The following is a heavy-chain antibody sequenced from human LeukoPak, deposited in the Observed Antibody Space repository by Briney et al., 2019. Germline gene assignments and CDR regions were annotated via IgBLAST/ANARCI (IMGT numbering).Heavy chain of an antibody. Sequence: TGGSLRLSCAASGFTFSSYAMSWVRQAPGKGLEWVSAISGSGGSTYYADSVKGRFTISRDNSKNTLYLQMNSPRAEDTAVYYCAKARYYDFWSGYTWGQGTLVTVSS. V-gene: IGHV3-23*01. CDR3: AKARYYDFWSGYT. CDR1: GFTFSSYA. D-gene: IGHD3-3*01. CDR2: ISGSGGST. J-gene: IGHJ5*02.